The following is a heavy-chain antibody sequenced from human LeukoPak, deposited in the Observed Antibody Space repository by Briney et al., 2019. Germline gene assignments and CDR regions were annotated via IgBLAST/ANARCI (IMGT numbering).Heavy chain of an antibody. V-gene: IGHV1-2*02. CDR2: INPNNGGT. D-gene: IGHD2-2*01. J-gene: IGHJ3*02. Sequence: ASVKVSCKASGYTFSGYYMHWVRQAPGQGLEWMGWINPNNGGTNYAQKFQGRVTMTRDTSISSAYMELSRLRSDDTAVYYCARCGDIVVVPTVCVFDIWGQGTLVTVSS. CDR1: GYTFSGYY. CDR3: ARCGDIVVVPTVCVFDI.